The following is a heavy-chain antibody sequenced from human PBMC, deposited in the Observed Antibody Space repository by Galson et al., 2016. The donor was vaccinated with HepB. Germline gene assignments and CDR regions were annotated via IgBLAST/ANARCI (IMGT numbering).Heavy chain of an antibody. D-gene: IGHD3-9*01. CDR2: ISGNGAHT. V-gene: IGHV3-23*01. Sequence: SLRLSCAASGFTFSSHAMNWIRQAPGKGLEWVSAISGNGAHTFYANSVKGRFTISRDSSKNTVFLQMNRLRAEDTAVYYCAKDPHGDDYNILTGYYSTLDHWGQGTLVTVSS. J-gene: IGHJ4*02. CDR3: AKDPHGDDYNILTGYYSTLDH. CDR1: GFTFSSHA.